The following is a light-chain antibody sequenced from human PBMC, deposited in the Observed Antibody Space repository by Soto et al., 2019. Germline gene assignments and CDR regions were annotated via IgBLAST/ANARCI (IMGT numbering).Light chain of an antibody. Sequence: EVVLTQSPGTLSLSPGERATLSCMSSQSLERTFLAWYQHKPGQSPRLLMSGVSNRAAGVPDRFSGSGSGTDFTLTISRLEPQDSAVYFCQQYDRSPRTFGQGTKVDIK. V-gene: IGKV3-20*01. J-gene: IGKJ1*01. CDR1: QSLERTF. CDR2: GVS. CDR3: QQYDRSPRT.